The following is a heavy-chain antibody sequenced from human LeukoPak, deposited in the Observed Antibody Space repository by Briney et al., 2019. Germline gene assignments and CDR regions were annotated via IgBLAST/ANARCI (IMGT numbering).Heavy chain of an antibody. CDR1: GFTFSSYS. V-gene: IGHV3-21*01. D-gene: IGHD6-13*01. Sequence: PGGSLRLSCAASGFTFSSYSMNWVRQAPGKGLEWVSSISSSSSYIYYADSVKGRFTISRDNAKNSLYLQMNSLRAEDTVVYYCARDSSSWPERDYWGQGTLVTVSS. CDR3: ARDSSSWPERDY. J-gene: IGHJ4*02. CDR2: ISSSSSYI.